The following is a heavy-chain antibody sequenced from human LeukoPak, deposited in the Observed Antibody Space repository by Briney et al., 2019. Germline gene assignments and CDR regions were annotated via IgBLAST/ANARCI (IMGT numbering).Heavy chain of an antibody. CDR2: INHSGST. D-gene: IGHD3-22*01. Sequence: NPSETLSLTCTVSGGSISSYYWSWIRQPPGKGLEWIGEINHSGSTNYNPSLKSRVTISVDTSKNQFSLKLSSVTAADTAVYYCASHTYYYDSSGPYQGFDYWGQGTLVTVSS. V-gene: IGHV4-34*01. CDR3: ASHTYYYDSSGPYQGFDY. J-gene: IGHJ4*02. CDR1: GGSISSYY.